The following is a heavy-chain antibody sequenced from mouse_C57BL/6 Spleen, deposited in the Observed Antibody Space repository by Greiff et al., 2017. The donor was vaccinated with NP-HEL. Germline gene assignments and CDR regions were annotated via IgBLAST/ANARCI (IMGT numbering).Heavy chain of an antibody. CDR1: GYSFTGYY. Sequence: EVQLVESGPELVKPGASVKISCKASGYSFTGYYMNWVKQSPEKSLEWIGEINPSTGGTTYNQKFKAKATLTVDKSSSTAYMQLKSLTSEDSAVYYCARTGNYVVYYFDYWGQGTTLTVSS. D-gene: IGHD2-1*01. CDR3: ARTGNYVVYYFDY. J-gene: IGHJ2*01. CDR2: INPSTGGT. V-gene: IGHV1-42*01.